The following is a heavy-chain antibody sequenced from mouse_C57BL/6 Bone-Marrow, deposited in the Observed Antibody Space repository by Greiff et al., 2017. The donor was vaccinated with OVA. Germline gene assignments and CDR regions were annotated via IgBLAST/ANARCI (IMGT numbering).Heavy chain of an antibody. CDR3: AREVFLLWYRGDY. V-gene: IGHV1-82*01. CDR2: IYPGDGDT. D-gene: IGHD2-1*01. CDR1: GYAFSSSW. Sequence: VQLQQSGPELVKPGASVKISCKASGYAFSSSWMNWVKQRPGKGLEWIGRIYPGDGDTNYNGKFKGKATLTAAKSSSTAYMQLSSLTSEDSAVYFCAREVFLLWYRGDYWGQGTTLTVSA. J-gene: IGHJ2*01.